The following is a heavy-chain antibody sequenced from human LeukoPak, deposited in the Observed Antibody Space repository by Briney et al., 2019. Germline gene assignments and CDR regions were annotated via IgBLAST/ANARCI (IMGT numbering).Heavy chain of an antibody. CDR2: IYYSGST. CDR3: ARTLCSGGSCYCDY. V-gene: IGHV4-59*01. D-gene: IGHD2-15*01. J-gene: IGHJ4*02. CDR1: GGSISSYY. Sequence: SGTLSLTCTVSGGSISSYYWSWIRQPPGKGLEWIGYIYYSGSTNYNPSLKSRVTISVDTSKNQFSLKLSSVTAADTAVYYRARTLCSGGSCYCDYWGQGTLVTVSS.